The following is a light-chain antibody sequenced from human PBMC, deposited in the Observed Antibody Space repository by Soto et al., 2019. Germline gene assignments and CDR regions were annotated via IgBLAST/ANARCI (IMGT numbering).Light chain of an antibody. CDR1: QNIRNL. V-gene: IGKV1-5*01. CDR3: QQYNSYPYT. Sequence: DIQLTQSPSTLSAAVGDSVTITCRASQNIRNLLAWYQQKPGKAPKPLIYDASTLKTGVPSRFSGSGSGSEFNFTITGLQPDDFATYFCQQYNSYPYTFGQGTKLEIK. CDR2: DAS. J-gene: IGKJ2*01.